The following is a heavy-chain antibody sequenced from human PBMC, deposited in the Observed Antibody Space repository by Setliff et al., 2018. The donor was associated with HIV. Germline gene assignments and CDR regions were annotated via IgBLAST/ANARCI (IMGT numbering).Heavy chain of an antibody. CDR3: ARVALSVTRTSRRAFDI. D-gene: IGHD2-8*01. Sequence: SETLSLTCTVSGGSISSYYWSWIRQPPGKGLEWIGYISYSGSTIYNPSLKSRVTLSVKTSKNQFSLKLNSVTAADTAVYYCARVALSVTRTSRRAFDIWGPGTMVTVSS. V-gene: IGHV4-59*01. CDR2: ISYSGST. J-gene: IGHJ3*02. CDR1: GGSISSYY.